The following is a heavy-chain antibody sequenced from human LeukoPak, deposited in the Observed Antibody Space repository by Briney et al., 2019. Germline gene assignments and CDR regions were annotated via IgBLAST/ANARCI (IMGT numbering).Heavy chain of an antibody. V-gene: IGHV4-34*01. CDR1: GGSFSGYY. Sequence: SETLSLTCAVYGGSFSGYYWSWIRQPPGKGLEWIGEINHSGSTNYNPSLKSRVTISVDTSKNQFSLKLSSVTAADTAVYYCARVGMATTSPFDYWGQGTLVTVSS. D-gene: IGHD5-12*01. CDR3: ARVGMATTSPFDY. CDR2: INHSGST. J-gene: IGHJ4*02.